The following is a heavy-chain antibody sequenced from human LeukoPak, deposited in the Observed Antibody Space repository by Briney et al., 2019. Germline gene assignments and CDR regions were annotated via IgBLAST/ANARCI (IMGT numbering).Heavy chain of an antibody. J-gene: IGHJ4*02. D-gene: IGHD3-22*01. CDR2: ISGDSTDI. CDR3: ARRGYYDSSGYDF. Sequence: PGDSLRLSCAASGFIFSHHAMNWVRQAPGKGVEWVSSISGDSTDIYYADSVKGRFTISRDNAKNSLYLQMTSLRAEDTAIYYCARRGYYDSSGYDFWGQGTLVTVSS. V-gene: IGHV3-21*04. CDR1: GFIFSHHA.